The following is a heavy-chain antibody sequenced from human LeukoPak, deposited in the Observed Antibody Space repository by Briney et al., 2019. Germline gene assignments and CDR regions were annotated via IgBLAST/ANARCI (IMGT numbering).Heavy chain of an antibody. CDR2: IYPGDSDV. Sequence: GESLKISCKGSGYSFPTYWIGWVRRVPGKGLGWWGIIYPGDSDVRYSPSFQGQVTILADKSISTAYLQWSSLKASDTAMYYCARPREEGTAMGLRAFDIWGQGTMVTVSS. J-gene: IGHJ3*02. D-gene: IGHD5-18*01. V-gene: IGHV5-51*01. CDR1: GYSFPTYW. CDR3: ARPREEGTAMGLRAFDI.